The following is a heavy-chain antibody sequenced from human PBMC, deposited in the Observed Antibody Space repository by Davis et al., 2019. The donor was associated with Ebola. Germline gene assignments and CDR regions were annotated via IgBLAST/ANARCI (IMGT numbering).Heavy chain of an antibody. CDR3: ARSSGIAVARKSSIDY. J-gene: IGHJ4*02. CDR2: INHSGST. V-gene: IGHV4-34*01. Sequence: MPSETLSLTCAVYGGSFSGYYWSWIRQPPGKGLEWIGEINHSGSTNYNPSLKSRVTISVDKSKNQFSLKLSSVTAADTAVYYCARSSGIAVARKSSIDYWGQGTLVTVSS. CDR1: GGSFSGYY. D-gene: IGHD6-19*01.